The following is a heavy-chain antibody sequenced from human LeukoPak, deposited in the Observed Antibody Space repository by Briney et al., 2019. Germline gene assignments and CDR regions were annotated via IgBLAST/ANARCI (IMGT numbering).Heavy chain of an antibody. Sequence: SETLSLTCTVSGDSIGSYYWSWIRQPPGKELEWIGYIYYSGSTNYNPSLKSRVTMSVDTSRNRFSLKLSSVTAADTAVYYCARHHYIGSWWHLFDYWGRGTLVTVSS. CDR2: IYYSGST. D-gene: IGHD6-13*01. V-gene: IGHV4-59*08. CDR3: ARHHYIGSWWHLFDY. J-gene: IGHJ4*02. CDR1: GDSIGSYY.